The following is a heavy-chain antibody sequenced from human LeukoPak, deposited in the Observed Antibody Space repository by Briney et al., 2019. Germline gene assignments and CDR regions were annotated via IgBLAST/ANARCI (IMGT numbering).Heavy chain of an antibody. CDR2: ISWDGGST. CDR1: GFTFDDYT. CDR3: AKWGGYTHAFDI. J-gene: IGHJ3*02. Sequence: PGGSLRLSCAASGFTFDDYTMHWVRQAPGKGLEWVSLISWDGGSTYYADSVKGRFTISRDNSKNSLYLQMNSLRTEDTALYYCAKWGGYTHAFDIWGQGTMVTVSS. V-gene: IGHV3-43*01. D-gene: IGHD5-24*01.